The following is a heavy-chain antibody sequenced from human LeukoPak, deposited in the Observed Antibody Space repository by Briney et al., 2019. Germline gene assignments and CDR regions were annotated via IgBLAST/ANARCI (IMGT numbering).Heavy chain of an antibody. CDR2: IWYDGSNK. CDR3: ARDALLWFGEGYYYYGMDV. Sequence: GGSLRLSCAASGFTFSSYGMHWVRQAPGKGLEWVAVIWYDGSNKYYADSVKGRFTISRDNSKNTLYLQMNSLGAEDTAVYYCARDALLWFGEGYYYYGMDVWGKGTTVTVSS. D-gene: IGHD3-10*01. V-gene: IGHV3-33*01. J-gene: IGHJ6*04. CDR1: GFTFSSYG.